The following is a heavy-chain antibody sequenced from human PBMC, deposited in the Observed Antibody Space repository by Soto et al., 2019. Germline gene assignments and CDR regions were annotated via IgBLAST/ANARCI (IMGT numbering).Heavy chain of an antibody. V-gene: IGHV1-69*13. Sequence: SVKVSCKASGGTFSSYAISWVRQAPGQGLEWMGGIIPIFGTANYAQKFQGRVTITADESTSTAYMELSSLRSEDTAVYYCARAHPYYYDSPRSWQAFDYWGQGPLVTVSS. D-gene: IGHD3-22*01. CDR2: IIPIFGTA. J-gene: IGHJ4*02. CDR1: GGTFSSYA. CDR3: ARAHPYYYDSPRSWQAFDY.